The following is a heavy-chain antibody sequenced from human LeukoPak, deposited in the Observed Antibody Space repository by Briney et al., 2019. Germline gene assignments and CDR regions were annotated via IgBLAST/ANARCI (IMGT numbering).Heavy chain of an antibody. CDR3: ARAANYDSSGYQDY. CDR2: INPNSGGT. D-gene: IGHD3-22*01. J-gene: IGHJ4*02. V-gene: IGHV1-2*02. CDR1: GYTFTGYY. Sequence: GASVKVSCKASGYTFTGYYMHWVRQAPGQGLEWMGWINPNSGGTNYAQKFQGRVTMTRDMSISTAYMELSRLRSDDTAVYYCARAANYDSSGYQDYWGQGTLVTVSS.